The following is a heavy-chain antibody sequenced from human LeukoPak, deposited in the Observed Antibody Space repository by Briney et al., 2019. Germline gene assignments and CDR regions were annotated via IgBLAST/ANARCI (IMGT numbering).Heavy chain of an antibody. CDR3: AKGYSGAWYDFDS. J-gene: IGHJ4*02. D-gene: IGHD6-19*01. V-gene: IGHV3-23*01. CDR1: GFTFSSYA. CDR2: IHYSPSYT. Sequence: PGGCLRLSCAASGFTFSSYAMSWVRQAPGKGLEWVSRIHYSPSYTYYADSVRGRFTISRDNSKNTLYLQMNSLRAEDTAVDYCAKGYSGAWYDFDSWGQGTLVTVSS.